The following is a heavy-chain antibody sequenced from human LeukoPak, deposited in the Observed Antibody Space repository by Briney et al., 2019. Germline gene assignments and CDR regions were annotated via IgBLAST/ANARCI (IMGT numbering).Heavy chain of an antibody. CDR2: IYYSGST. V-gene: IGHV4-59*08. Sequence: PSETLSLTCTGSGGSISSYYWSWIRQPPGKGLEWIGYIYYSGSTNCNPSLKSRVTISVDTSKNQFSLKLSSVTAADTAVYYCATTFSGYVSSWPEYFQHWGQGTLVTVSS. CDR3: ATTFSGYVSSWPEYFQH. J-gene: IGHJ1*01. D-gene: IGHD6-13*01. CDR1: GGSISSYY.